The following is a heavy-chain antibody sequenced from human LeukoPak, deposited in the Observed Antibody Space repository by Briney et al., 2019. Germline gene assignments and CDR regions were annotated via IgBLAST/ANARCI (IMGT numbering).Heavy chain of an antibody. CDR1: GYTFTSYD. Sequence: ASVKVSCKASGYTFTSYDINWVRQATGQGLELMGWMNPNSGNTGYAQKFQGRVTMTRNTSISTAYMELSSLRSADTDVYYCARVDTAMVTRRNAFDIWGQGTMVTVSS. D-gene: IGHD5-18*01. J-gene: IGHJ3*02. CDR3: ARVDTAMVTRRNAFDI. V-gene: IGHV1-8*01. CDR2: MNPNSGNT.